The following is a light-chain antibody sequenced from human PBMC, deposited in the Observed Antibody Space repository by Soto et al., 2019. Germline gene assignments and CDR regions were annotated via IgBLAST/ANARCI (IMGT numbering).Light chain of an antibody. CDR3: MQCTHWPHT. CDR2: EVS. CDR1: RSLVYSDGNTS. V-gene: IGKV2-30*01. J-gene: IGKJ1*01. Sequence: DVVMTQSPLSLPVTLGQPASISCRSSRSLVYSDGNTSLNWFQQRPGQSPRRLIFEVSNRDSGVPDRFCGSASGTDFTLKISRVEAEDVGVYYCMQCTHWPHTFGQGTKVETK.